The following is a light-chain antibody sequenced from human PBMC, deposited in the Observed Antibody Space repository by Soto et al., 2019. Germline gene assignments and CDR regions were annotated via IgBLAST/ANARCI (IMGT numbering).Light chain of an antibody. V-gene: IGKV3-20*01. CDR1: QSISSSY. J-gene: IGKJ5*01. CDR3: QQYGGSPPFT. Sequence: EVVVTQSPGTLSLSPGERATLSCRASQSISSSYFAWYCQKPGQAPRLLIYGTSNRATGMPDRFSGGGAGTDFILTISRLETEDFAAYYCQQYGGSPPFTFGQGTRLEI. CDR2: GTS.